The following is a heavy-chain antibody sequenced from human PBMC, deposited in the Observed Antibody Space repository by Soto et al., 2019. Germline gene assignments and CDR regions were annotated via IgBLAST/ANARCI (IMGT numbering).Heavy chain of an antibody. V-gene: IGHV3-23*01. Sequence: PGGSLRLSCAASGFTFSNYAMNWVRQAPGKGLEWVASIIGSSDSTFYADSVKGRFSISRDNSLNTLYLQMNSLRAEDTALYFCVRGGREWLTPFEYWGQGTPVTVSS. CDR1: GFTFSNYA. J-gene: IGHJ4*02. CDR3: VRGGREWLTPFEY. D-gene: IGHD6-19*01. CDR2: IIGSSDST.